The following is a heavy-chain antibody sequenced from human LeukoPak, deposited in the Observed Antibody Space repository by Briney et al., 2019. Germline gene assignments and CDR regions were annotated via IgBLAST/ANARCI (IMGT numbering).Heavy chain of an antibody. CDR1: GFTFSSYW. V-gene: IGHV3-7*01. J-gene: IGHJ3*02. CDR2: IKQDGSEK. CDR3: ARYSSSWYRGDAFDI. Sequence: PGGSLRLSCAASGFTFSSYWMSWVRQAPGKGLEWVANIKQDGSEKYYVDSVKGRFTISRDNAKNSLYLQMNSLRAEDTAVYYCARYSSSWYRGDAFDIWGLGTMVTVSS. D-gene: IGHD6-13*01.